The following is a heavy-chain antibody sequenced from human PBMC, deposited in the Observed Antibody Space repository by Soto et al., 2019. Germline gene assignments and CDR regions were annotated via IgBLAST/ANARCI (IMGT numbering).Heavy chain of an antibody. Sequence: QVQLVESGGGVVQPGRSLRLSCAASGFTFSSYGMHWVRQAPGKGLEWVAVISYDGSNKYYADSVKGRFTISRDNSKNTLYLQMNGLRAEDTGVYYCAKDGGGGQHIEAAGTYVWYYFDSWGQGTLVTVSS. J-gene: IGHJ4*02. CDR3: AKDGGGGQHIEAAGTYVWYYFDS. V-gene: IGHV3-30*18. CDR2: ISYDGSNK. D-gene: IGHD6-13*01. CDR1: GFTFSSYG.